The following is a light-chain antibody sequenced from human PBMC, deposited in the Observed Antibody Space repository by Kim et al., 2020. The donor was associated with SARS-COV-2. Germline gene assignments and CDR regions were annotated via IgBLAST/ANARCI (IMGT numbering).Light chain of an antibody. Sequence: EIVLTQSPATLSLSPGERATLSCRASQSVSSYLAWYQQKPGQAPRLLIYDASNRATGIPARFSGSGSGTDFTLTISSLEPEDFAVYYCHQRSNWPPGLYTFGQGTKLEI. CDR3: HQRSNWPPGLYT. CDR2: DAS. J-gene: IGKJ2*01. CDR1: QSVSSY. V-gene: IGKV3-11*01.